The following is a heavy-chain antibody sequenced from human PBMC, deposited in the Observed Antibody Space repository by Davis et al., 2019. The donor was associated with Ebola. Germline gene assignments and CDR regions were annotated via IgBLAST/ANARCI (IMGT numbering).Heavy chain of an antibody. CDR1: GGSISSGGYY. D-gene: IGHD6-19*01. V-gene: IGHV4-61*03. CDR3: ARDSRWLVPGTYYYYGMDV. CDR2: IYHSESS. J-gene: IGHJ6*04. Sequence: SETLSLTCTVSGGSISSGGYYWSWIRQHPGKGLEWIGYIYHSESSNYNPSLKSRVTISVDTSKNHFSLKLSSVTAADTAVYYCARDSRWLVPGTYYYYGMDVWGKGTSVTVSS.